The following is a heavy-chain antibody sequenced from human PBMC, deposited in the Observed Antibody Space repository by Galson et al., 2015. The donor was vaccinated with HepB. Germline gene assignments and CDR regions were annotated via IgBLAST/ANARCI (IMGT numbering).Heavy chain of an antibody. CDR3: ARDRALSCSSTSCYIGGQYYFDY. D-gene: IGHD2-2*02. CDR2: IIPIFGTA. V-gene: IGHV1-69*13. J-gene: IGHJ4*02. CDR1: GGTFSSYA. Sequence: SVKVYCKASGGTFSSYAISWVRQAPGQGLEWMGGIIPIFGTANYAQKFQGRVTITADESTSTAYMELSSLRSEDTAVYYCARDRALSCSSTSCYIGGQYYFDYWGQGTLVTVSS.